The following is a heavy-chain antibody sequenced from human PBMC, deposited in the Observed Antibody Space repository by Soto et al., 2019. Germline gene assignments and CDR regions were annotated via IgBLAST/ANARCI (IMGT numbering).Heavy chain of an antibody. CDR3: ARGDDTSGYRPNDY. J-gene: IGHJ4*02. D-gene: IGHD3-22*01. CDR1: GFTFSTYL. CDR2: IKEDGSDK. V-gene: IGHV3-7*04. Sequence: GGSLRLSCAASGFTFSTYLMTWGRQAPGKGLEWVANIKEDGSDKNFVDSVKGRFTISRDNAKNLLYLQMNSLRAEDTAVYYCARGDDTSGYRPNDYWGQGTLVTVSS.